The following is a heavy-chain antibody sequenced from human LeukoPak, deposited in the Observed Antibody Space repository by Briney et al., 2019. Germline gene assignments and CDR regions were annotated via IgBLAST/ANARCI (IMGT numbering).Heavy chain of an antibody. CDR1: GFTFSSYS. J-gene: IGHJ4*02. Sequence: GGSLRLSCAASGFTFSSYSMNWVRQAPGKGLEWVSSISSSSSYIYYADSVKGRFTISRDNAKNTLYLQMNSLRAEDTAVYYCARHVVAVGFDYWGQGTLVTVSS. D-gene: IGHD3-22*01. CDR3: ARHVVAVGFDY. V-gene: IGHV3-21*01. CDR2: ISSSSSYI.